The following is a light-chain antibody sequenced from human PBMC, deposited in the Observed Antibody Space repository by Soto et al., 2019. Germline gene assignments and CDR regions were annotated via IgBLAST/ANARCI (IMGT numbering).Light chain of an antibody. CDR3: QQSFTFPRT. J-gene: IGKJ1*01. V-gene: IGKV3-20*01. Sequence: EIVLTQSPGALSLSPGERATLSCRASQSVSSSYLAWYQQKPGQAPRLLIYGASSRATGIPDRFSGSGSGTDFTLTISRLEPEDFATYYCQQSFTFPRTFGQGTKV. CDR1: QSVSSSY. CDR2: GAS.